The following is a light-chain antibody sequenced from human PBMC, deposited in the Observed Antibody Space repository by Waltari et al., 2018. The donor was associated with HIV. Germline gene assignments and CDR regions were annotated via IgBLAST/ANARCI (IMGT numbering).Light chain of an antibody. CDR1: PSNIGSNS. Sequence: QSPLTQTPSMSGAPGQRVNISCSGGPSNIGSNSVNWYRQLPGTAPKLLSYRNDQRPSSVPVRFSGAKSATSAFLVISGLQSDDEADYYCATWDDTMSVVFGGGTRLTVL. V-gene: IGLV1-44*01. J-gene: IGLJ2*01. CDR2: RND. CDR3: ATWDDTMSVV.